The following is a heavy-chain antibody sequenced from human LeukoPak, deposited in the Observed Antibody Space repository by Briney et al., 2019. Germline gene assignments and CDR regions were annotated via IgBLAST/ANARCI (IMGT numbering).Heavy chain of an antibody. V-gene: IGHV3-15*01. CDR1: GFTFSNAW. J-gene: IGHJ4*02. Sequence: PGGSLRLSCAASGFTFSNAWMSWVRQAPGKGLEWVGRIKTRLEGGTTDYAAPVKGRFTISRDDSKNTLYLQMNSLKTEDTAVYYCTIDSNSGWSGHWGQGTLVTVSS. D-gene: IGHD6-19*01. CDR2: IKTRLEGGTT. CDR3: TIDSNSGWSGH.